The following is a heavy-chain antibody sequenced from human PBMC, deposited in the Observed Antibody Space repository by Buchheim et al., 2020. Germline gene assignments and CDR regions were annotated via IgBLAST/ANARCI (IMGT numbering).Heavy chain of an antibody. CDR3: ARGGEGISYYGMDV. D-gene: IGHD2-21*01. CDR2: IKQDGSEQ. CDR1: GFTFSIYW. J-gene: IGHJ6*02. V-gene: IGHV3-7*01. Sequence: EVQLVESGGGLVQPGGSLRLSCATSGFTFSIYWMTWVRQAPGKGLEWVANIKQDGSEQNFGDSVKGRFTISRDNAKNSLYLQMNSLRAEDTAVYYCARGGEGISYYGMDVWGQGTT.